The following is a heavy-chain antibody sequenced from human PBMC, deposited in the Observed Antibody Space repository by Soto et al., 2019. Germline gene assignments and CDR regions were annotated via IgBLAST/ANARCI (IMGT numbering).Heavy chain of an antibody. D-gene: IGHD6-19*01. Sequence: EVQLLESGGGLVQPGGSLRLSCAASGFTFSNDAMSWVRQAPGKGLEWVSIISGSGDSPYYADSVKGRFTISRDNSRNTLYLQMNSLRAGDSAKYYCAEEGISGLYYFDYWGQGTLVTVSS. J-gene: IGHJ4*02. CDR3: AEEGISGLYYFDY. V-gene: IGHV3-23*01. CDR2: ISGSGDSP. CDR1: GFTFSNDA.